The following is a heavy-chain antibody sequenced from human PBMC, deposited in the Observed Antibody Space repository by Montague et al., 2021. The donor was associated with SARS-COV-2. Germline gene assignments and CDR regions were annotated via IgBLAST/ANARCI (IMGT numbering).Heavy chain of an antibody. V-gene: IGHV4-59*01. Sequence: SETLSLTCTVSGGSITGYYWSWLRRSPGKGLEWIAYIYDGGAVNYNPSLGRRVTISTDTSKNQLSLKVNSVTAAGTAVDYCVRDHPYGGPRGAYDIWGQGAVVTVSS. D-gene: IGHD4-23*01. CDR3: VRDHPYGGPRGAYDI. CDR1: GGSITGYY. CDR2: IYDGGAV. J-gene: IGHJ3*02.